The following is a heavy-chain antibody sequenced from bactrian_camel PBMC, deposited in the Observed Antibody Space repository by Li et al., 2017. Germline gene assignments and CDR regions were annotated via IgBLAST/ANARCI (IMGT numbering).Heavy chain of an antibody. D-gene: IGHD6*01. J-gene: IGHJ4*01. CDR3: AAEYTGRWNLCAGLDGSRYNY. Sequence: HVQLVESGGALVQPGGSLTLTCVASGYTYNRYCMGWFRLGPGKEREGVAGIDMYGGASYVDSVKGRFTISQDNAKNTVYLQMNSLRPDDTAMYYCAAEYTGRWNLCAGLDGSRYNYWGQGTQVTVS. V-gene: IGHV3S9*01. CDR1: GYTYNRYC. CDR2: IDMYGGA.